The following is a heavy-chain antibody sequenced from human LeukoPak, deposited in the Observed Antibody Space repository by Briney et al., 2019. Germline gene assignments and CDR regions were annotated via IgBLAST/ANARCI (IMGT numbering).Heavy chain of an antibody. CDR1: GFTVSSNY. D-gene: IGHD6-13*01. J-gene: IGHJ4*02. CDR3: ARGSAGISNNYFDY. Sequence: PGGSLRLSCAASGFTVSSNYMNWVRQAPGKGLEWVSVIYSGGITYYADSVKGRFTISRDNSKNTLNLQMNSLRAEDTAVYYCARGSAGISNNYFDYWGQGNLVTVSS. V-gene: IGHV3-66*01. CDR2: IYSGGIT.